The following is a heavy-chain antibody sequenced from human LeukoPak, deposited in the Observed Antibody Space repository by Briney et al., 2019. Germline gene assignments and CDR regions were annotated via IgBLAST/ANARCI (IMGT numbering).Heavy chain of an antibody. D-gene: IGHD3-16*01. CDR1: XXTXSSXW. Sequence: LRLSCAASXXTXSSXWMNWXRXAPGKGLEWVASINHNGNVNYYVDSVKGRFTVSRDNAKNSLYLQMSNLRAEDTAVYFCARGGGLDVWGQGATVTVSS. J-gene: IGHJ6*02. CDR3: ARGGGLDV. CDR2: INHNGNVN. V-gene: IGHV3-7*03.